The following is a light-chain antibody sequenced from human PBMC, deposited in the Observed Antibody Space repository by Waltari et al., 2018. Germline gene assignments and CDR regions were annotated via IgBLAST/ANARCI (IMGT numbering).Light chain of an antibody. CDR3: QQYNNWPRT. Sequence: EIEMTQSPATLSVSPGERATLPCRASQNINYNLAWYQQKPGQTPRLLIYGASTRATVIPARFSGGGSGTDFTLTISGMQSEDFAVYYCQQYNNWPRTFGPGTKVDL. CDR1: QNINYN. V-gene: IGKV3-15*01. J-gene: IGKJ3*01. CDR2: GAS.